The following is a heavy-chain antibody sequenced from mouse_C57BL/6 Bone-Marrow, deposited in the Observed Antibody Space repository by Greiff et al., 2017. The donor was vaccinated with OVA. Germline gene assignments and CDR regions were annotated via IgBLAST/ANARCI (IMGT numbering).Heavy chain of an antibody. CDR3: GRHKTILNYYYGSRNY. CDR2: WNNDNY. Sequence: QVTLKESGPGILQPSQTLSLACTFSGISLSTSGMGLSWLRKPPGQALEWLASIWNNDNYYNPSLKSRLTISKETSNYQVFLKLSSVDTTDSSTDYGAGRHKTILNYYYGSRNYWGQGTTLTVAA. CDR1: ISLSTSGMGL. D-gene: IGHD1-1*01. J-gene: IGHJ2*01. V-gene: IGHV8-2*01.